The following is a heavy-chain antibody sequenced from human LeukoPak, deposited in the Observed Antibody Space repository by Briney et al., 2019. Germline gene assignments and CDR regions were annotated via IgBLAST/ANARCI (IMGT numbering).Heavy chain of an antibody. CDR1: GFTFSDSY. J-gene: IGHJ4*02. CDR2: ISSSGGSI. Sequence: GGSLRLSCAASGFTFSDSYMSWIRQAPGKGLEWVSYISSSGGSIYYADSVKGRFTISRDNAKTSLYLQMNSLRAEDTAVYYCARVAVTMMFDYWGQGTLVTVSS. D-gene: IGHD4-17*01. CDR3: ARVAVTMMFDY. V-gene: IGHV3-11*01.